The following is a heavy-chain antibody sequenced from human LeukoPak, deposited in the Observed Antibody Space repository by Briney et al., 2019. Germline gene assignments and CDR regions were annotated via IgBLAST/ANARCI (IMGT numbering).Heavy chain of an antibody. CDR1: GGSININSYF. CDR3: ASQRGYTVTKPFDY. V-gene: IGHV4-39*01. Sequence: NASETLSLTCTVSGGSININSYFWGWIRQPPGKGLEWIGSVYYTGSTYYNPSLKSRVTMSIDTSKNQFSLKLSSVTAADTAVYYCASQRGYTVTKPFDYWGQGTLVTVSS. J-gene: IGHJ4*02. CDR2: VYYTGST. D-gene: IGHD4-17*01.